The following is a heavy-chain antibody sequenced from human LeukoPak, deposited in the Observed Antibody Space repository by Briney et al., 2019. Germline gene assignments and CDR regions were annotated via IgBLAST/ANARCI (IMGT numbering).Heavy chain of an antibody. CDR2: ISSSNTYT. V-gene: IGHV3-11*06. CDR1: GFTFSDYY. J-gene: IGHJ4*02. CDR3: ARDNEYCTGGTCRLDY. Sequence: PGGSLRLSCAASGFTFSDYYMSWIRQAPGKGLEWVSYISSSNTYTNYAGSVKGRFTISRDDAKNSLYLQMNSLRAEDTAVYYCARDNEYCTGGTCRLDYWGQGALVTVSS. D-gene: IGHD2-15*01.